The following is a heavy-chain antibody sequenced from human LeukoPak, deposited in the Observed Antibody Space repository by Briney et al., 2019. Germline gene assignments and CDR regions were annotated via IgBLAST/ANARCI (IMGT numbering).Heavy chain of an antibody. CDR1: GGSISSSNYY. CDR3: ARQDLKGRWFDP. Sequence: SETLSLTCTVSGGSISSSNYYWGWIRQPPGKGLEWIGSIYNSGGTYYTPSLTSRVTISVDTSKNHFSLKVSSVTATDTTVYYCARQDLKGRWFDPWGQGTLVIVSS. CDR2: IYNSGGT. V-gene: IGHV4-39*01. J-gene: IGHJ5*02. D-gene: IGHD3-3*01.